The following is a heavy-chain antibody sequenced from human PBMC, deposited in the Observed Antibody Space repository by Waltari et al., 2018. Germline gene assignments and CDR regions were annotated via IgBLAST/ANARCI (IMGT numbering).Heavy chain of an antibody. Sequence: EVQLVESGGGLVQPGRSLRLSCAASGFTFDDYAMHWVRQAPGKGLEWVSGISWNSGSIGYADSVKGRFTSSRDNAKNSLYLQMNSLRAEDTALYYCAKANADYVWGSYPGYWGQGTLVTVSS. CDR2: ISWNSGSI. CDR1: GFTFDDYA. V-gene: IGHV3-9*01. CDR3: AKANADYVWGSYPGY. J-gene: IGHJ4*02. D-gene: IGHD3-16*02.